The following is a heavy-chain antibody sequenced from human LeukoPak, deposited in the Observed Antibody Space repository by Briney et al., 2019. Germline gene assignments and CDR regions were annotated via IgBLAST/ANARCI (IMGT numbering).Heavy chain of an antibody. D-gene: IGHD6-6*01. CDR1: GFTFSSYA. Sequence: GRSLRLSCAASGFTFSSYAMHWVRQAPGKGLEWVAVISYDGSNKYYADSVKGRFTISRDNSKNTLYLQMNSLRAEDTAVYYCAKGRIAARLDYWGQGTLVTVSS. V-gene: IGHV3-30-3*01. CDR2: ISYDGSNK. CDR3: AKGRIAARLDY. J-gene: IGHJ4*02.